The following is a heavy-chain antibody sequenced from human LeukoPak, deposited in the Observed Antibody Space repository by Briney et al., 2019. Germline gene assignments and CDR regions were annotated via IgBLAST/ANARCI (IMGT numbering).Heavy chain of an antibody. V-gene: IGHV3-53*01. CDR3: ARGSGWYPHFDY. Sequence: GGSLRLSCAVSGFTFSRYSMNWVRQAPGKGLEWVSVIYSGGSTYYADSVKGRFTISRDNSKNTLYLQMNSLRAEDTAVYYCARGSGWYPHFDYWGQGTLVTVSS. J-gene: IGHJ4*02. CDR2: IYSGGST. CDR1: GFTFSRYS. D-gene: IGHD6-19*01.